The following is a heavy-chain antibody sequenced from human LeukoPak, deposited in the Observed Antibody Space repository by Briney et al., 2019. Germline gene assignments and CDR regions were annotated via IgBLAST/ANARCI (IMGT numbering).Heavy chain of an antibody. V-gene: IGHV3-21*05. Sequence: PGGSLRLSCAASGFTFSSYSMNWVRQAPGKGLEWVSHITSSSNIYYADSVKGRFTISRDNSKNTLYLQMNSLRAEDTAVYYCARESVGATKDYWGQGTPVTVSS. CDR1: GFTFSSYS. J-gene: IGHJ4*02. CDR2: ITSSSNI. CDR3: ARESVGATKDY. D-gene: IGHD1-26*01.